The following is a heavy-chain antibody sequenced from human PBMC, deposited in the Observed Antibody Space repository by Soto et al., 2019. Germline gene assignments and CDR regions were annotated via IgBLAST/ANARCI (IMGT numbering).Heavy chain of an antibody. V-gene: IGHV3-21*01. CDR2: ISSSSSYI. CDR3: ARVRVYYDSSGNHFDY. J-gene: IGHJ4*02. Sequence: EVQLVESGGGLVKPGGSLRLSCAASGFTFSSYSMNWVRQAPGKGLEWVSSISSSSSYIYYADSVKGRFTISRDNAKNSLYLQMNILRAEDTAVDYCARVRVYYDSSGNHFDYWGQGTLVTVSS. CDR1: GFTFSSYS. D-gene: IGHD3-22*01.